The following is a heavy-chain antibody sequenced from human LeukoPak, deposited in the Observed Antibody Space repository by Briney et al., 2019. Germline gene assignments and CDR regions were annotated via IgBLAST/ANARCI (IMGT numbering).Heavy chain of an antibody. V-gene: IGHV3-74*01. D-gene: IGHD3-22*01. J-gene: IGHJ4*02. Sequence: GGSLRLSCAASGFTFINYWMHWVRQAPGKGLVWVSHINTHGSSTGYAASVRGRFTISRDNSKNTLYLQMNSLRAEDTAVYYCAKVVRDYGIVVVYSFDYWGQGTLVTVSS. CDR1: GFTFINYW. CDR3: AKVVRDYGIVVVYSFDY. CDR2: INTHGSST.